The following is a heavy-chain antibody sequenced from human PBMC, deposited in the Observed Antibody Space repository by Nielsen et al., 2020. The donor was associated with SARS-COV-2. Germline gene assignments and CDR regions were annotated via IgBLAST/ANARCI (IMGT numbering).Heavy chain of an antibody. J-gene: IGHJ4*02. Sequence: SETLSLTCTVSGGSISSYYWSWIRQPPGKGLEWIGYIYYSGSTNYNPSLKSRVTISVDTSKNQFSLKLSSVTAADTAVYYCARNSMVRGVNPLDYWGQGTLVTVSS. CDR1: GGSISSYY. CDR2: IYYSGST. D-gene: IGHD3-10*01. CDR3: ARNSMVRGVNPLDY. V-gene: IGHV4-59*08.